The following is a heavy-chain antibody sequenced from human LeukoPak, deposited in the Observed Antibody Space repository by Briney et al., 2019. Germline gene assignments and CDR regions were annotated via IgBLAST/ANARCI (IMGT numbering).Heavy chain of an antibody. V-gene: IGHV4-61*02. D-gene: IGHD3-9*01. J-gene: IGHJ3*02. CDR3: ARQGYDILTGHPPVAFDI. CDR1: GGSISSSTYY. Sequence: SETLSLTCTVSGGSISSSTYYWSWIRQPAGKGLEWIGRIYTSGSTNYNPSLKSRVTISVDTSKNQFSLKLSSVTAADTAVYYCARQGYDILTGHPPVAFDIWGQGTMVTVSS. CDR2: IYTSGST.